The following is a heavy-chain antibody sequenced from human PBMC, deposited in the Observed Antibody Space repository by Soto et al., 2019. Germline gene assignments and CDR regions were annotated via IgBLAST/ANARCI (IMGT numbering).Heavy chain of an antibody. V-gene: IGHV2-5*02. CDR1: GLSLSTSGVG. CDR3: AHSFSYDGSGDYSVDWFNP. D-gene: IGHD3-22*01. J-gene: IGHJ5*02. CDR2: VYWDDDK. Sequence: QITLKESGPTLVKPTQTLTLTCTFSGLSLSTSGVGVGWIRQPPGKALEWLALVYWDDDKRYSPSLKSRLTNPRDTSINQLTLTVANMYPVYTATYSCAHSFSYDGSGDYSVDWFNPYGQGTLVTVS.